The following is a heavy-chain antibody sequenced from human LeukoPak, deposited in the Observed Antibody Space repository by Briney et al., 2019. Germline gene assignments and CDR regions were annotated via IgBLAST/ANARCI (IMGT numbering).Heavy chain of an antibody. CDR1: GGSISSSSYY. CDR2: IYYSGST. CDR3: ARSPRRDIVGATTFDY. J-gene: IGHJ4*02. V-gene: IGHV4-39*01. Sequence: PSETLSLTCTVSGGSISSSSYYWGWIRQPPGKGLEWIGSIYYSGSTYYNPSLKSRVTISVDTSKNQFSLKLSSVTAADTAVYYCARSPRRDIVGATTFDYWGQGTLVTVSS. D-gene: IGHD1-26*01.